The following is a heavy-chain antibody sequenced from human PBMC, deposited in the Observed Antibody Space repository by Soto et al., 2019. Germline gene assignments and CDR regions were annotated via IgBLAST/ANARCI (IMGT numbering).Heavy chain of an antibody. CDR2: IIPIFGTA. Sequence: GASVKVSCKASGCTFSSYAISWVRQAPGQGLEWMGGIIPIFGTANYAQKFQGRVTITADESTSTAYMELSSLRSEDTAVYYCARDHRITMIVVVPYYYYYGMDVWGQGTTVTVSS. D-gene: IGHD3-22*01. J-gene: IGHJ6*02. CDR3: ARDHRITMIVVVPYYYYYGMDV. CDR1: GCTFSSYA. V-gene: IGHV1-69*13.